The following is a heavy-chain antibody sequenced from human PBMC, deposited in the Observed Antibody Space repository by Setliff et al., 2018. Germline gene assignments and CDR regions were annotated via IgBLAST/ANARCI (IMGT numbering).Heavy chain of an antibody. J-gene: IGHJ4*02. D-gene: IGHD1-26*01. CDR1: GYTFTSYG. V-gene: IGHV1-18*01. CDR2: ISAYNGNT. Sequence: ASVKVSCKASGYTFTSYGISWVRQAPGQGLEWMGWISAYNGNTNYAQKLQGRVTMTTDNSKNTLYLQMSSLRAEDTAVYYCARGIVAPSRWDYFDYWGQGTLVTVSS. CDR3: ARGIVAPSRWDYFDY.